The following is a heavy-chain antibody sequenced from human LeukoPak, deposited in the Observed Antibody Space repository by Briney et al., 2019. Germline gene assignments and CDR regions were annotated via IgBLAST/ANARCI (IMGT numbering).Heavy chain of an antibody. V-gene: IGHV3-30*18. Sequence: PGTSLRLSCAASGFSFTSYNFHWVRQAPGKGLQWLGFISYDGNIKYEDSVKGRFTISRDNAKNSLYLQMNSLRAEDTALYYCAKDIYSGSFSGFDYWGQGILVTVSS. CDR3: AKDIYSGSFSGFDY. CDR1: GFSFTSYN. J-gene: IGHJ4*02. D-gene: IGHD1-26*01. CDR2: ISYDGNIK.